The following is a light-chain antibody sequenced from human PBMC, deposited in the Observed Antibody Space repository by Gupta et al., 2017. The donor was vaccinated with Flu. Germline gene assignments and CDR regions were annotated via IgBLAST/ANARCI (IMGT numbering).Light chain of an antibody. CDR1: SSNVGNNY. J-gene: IGLJ3*02. CDR3: AGWDDSLKGGV. V-gene: IGLV1-47*01. CDR2: RSN. Sequence: QSVLTQPPSVSGTPGQRVTISCSGGSSNVGNNYVYWYRQFPGAAPKLLIFRSNQRPSGVSDRFSGSKSGTYASRGIRGLRSEDEADDSCAGWDDSLKGGVLGGGTKLTVL.